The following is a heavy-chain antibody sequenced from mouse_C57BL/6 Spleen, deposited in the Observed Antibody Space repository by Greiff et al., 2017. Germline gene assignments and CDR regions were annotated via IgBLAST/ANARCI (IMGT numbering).Heavy chain of an antibody. CDR3: AGYSNSFAY. D-gene: IGHD2-5*01. CDR2: IWSGGSN. Sequence: QVQLQQSGPGLVQPSQSLSITCTASGFSLTSYGVHWVRQSPGKGLEWLGVIWSGGSNDDNADFISRLSISKENSKSQVFFKMNRLQADDTAIYYCAGYSNSFAYWGQGTLVTVSA. J-gene: IGHJ3*01. CDR1: GFSLTSYG. V-gene: IGHV2-2*01.